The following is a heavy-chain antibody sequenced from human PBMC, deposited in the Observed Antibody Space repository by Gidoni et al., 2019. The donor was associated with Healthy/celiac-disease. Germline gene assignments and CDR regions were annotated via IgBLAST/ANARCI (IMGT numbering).Heavy chain of an antibody. CDR2: IWYDGSNK. CDR3: ARDPGDSYSSSWMGDY. CDR1: GFTFSSYG. Sequence: QVQLVESGGGVVQPGRSLRLSCAASGFTFSSYGMHWVRQAPGKGLEWVAVIWYDGSNKYYADSVKGRFTISRDNSKNTLYLQMNSLRAEDTAVYYCARDPGDSYSSSWMGDYWGQGTLVTVSS. J-gene: IGHJ4*02. V-gene: IGHV3-33*01. D-gene: IGHD6-6*01.